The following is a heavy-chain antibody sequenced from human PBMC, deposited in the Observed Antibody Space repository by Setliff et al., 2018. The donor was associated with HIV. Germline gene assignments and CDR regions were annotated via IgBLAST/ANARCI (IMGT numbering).Heavy chain of an antibody. Sequence: VASVKVSCKASGYTFSSYDINWVRQATGQGLEWMGWMNPNSGNTGYAQKFQGRVTMTRDTSIGTAYMELNNLKFEDTAVYYCATITVAGTGAFDIWGQGTMVTVSS. CDR3: ATITVAGTGAFDI. J-gene: IGHJ3*02. CDR1: GYTFSSYD. CDR2: MNPNSGNT. V-gene: IGHV1-8*02. D-gene: IGHD6-19*01.